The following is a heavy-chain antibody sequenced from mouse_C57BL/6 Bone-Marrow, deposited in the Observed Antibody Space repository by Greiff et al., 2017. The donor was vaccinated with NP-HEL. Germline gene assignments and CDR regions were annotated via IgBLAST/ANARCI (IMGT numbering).Heavy chain of an antibody. CDR3: ARVDYDDGFAY. CDR2: ISDGGSYT. D-gene: IGHD2-4*01. J-gene: IGHJ3*01. V-gene: IGHV5-4*03. Sequence: EVMLVESGGGLVKPGGSLKLSCAASGFTFSSYAMSWVRQTPEKRLEWVATISDGGSYTYYPDNVKGRFTISRDNAKNNLYLQMSHLKSEDTAMYYCARVDYDDGFAYWGQGTLVTVSA. CDR1: GFTFSSYA.